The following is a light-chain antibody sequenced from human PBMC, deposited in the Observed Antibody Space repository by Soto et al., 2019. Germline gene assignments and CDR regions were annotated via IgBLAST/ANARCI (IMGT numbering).Light chain of an antibody. Sequence: QSVLTQPPSVSGAPGQRVTISCTGSSSNIGAGSDVHWYQHLPGTAPKLLIYRNSNRPSGVPDRFSGSSSGKSASLAITGLQAEDEADYYCQSYDSSLRASVFGGGTKVTVL. CDR1: SSNIGAGSD. CDR2: RNS. V-gene: IGLV1-40*01. J-gene: IGLJ2*01. CDR3: QSYDSSLRASV.